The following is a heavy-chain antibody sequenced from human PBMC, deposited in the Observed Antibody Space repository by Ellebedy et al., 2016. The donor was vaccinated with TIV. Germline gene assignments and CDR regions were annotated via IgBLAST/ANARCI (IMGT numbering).Heavy chain of an antibody. CDR1: GFTFSSYA. CDR3: ARDRPRGYFDY. J-gene: IGHJ4*02. V-gene: IGHV3-30-3*01. D-gene: IGHD5-12*01. Sequence: GESLKISXAASGFTFSSYAMHWVRQAPGKGLEWVAVISYDGSNKYHADSVKGRFTISRDNSKNTLYLQMNSLRAEDTAMYYCARDRPRGYFDYWGQGTLVTVSS. CDR2: ISYDGSNK.